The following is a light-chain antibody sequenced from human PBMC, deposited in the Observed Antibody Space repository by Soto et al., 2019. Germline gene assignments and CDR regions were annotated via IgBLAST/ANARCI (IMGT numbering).Light chain of an antibody. CDR3: LQYNSYPFT. CDR1: QSISSW. V-gene: IGKV1-5*01. Sequence: DIQMTQSPSTLSASVGDRVTITCRASQSISSWLAWYQQKPGKAPKLLIYDASSLESGVPSRFSGSGSGTEFTLTISSLQPEDFATYYCLQYNSYPFTFGQGTRLEIK. J-gene: IGKJ5*01. CDR2: DAS.